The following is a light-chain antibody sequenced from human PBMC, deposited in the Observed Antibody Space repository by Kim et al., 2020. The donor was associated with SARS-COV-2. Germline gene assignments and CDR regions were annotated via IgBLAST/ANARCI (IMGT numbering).Light chain of an antibody. CDR1: SLRSYY. CDR3: NSRDSSGNHVV. CDR2: GKN. V-gene: IGLV3-19*01. J-gene: IGLJ2*01. Sequence: ALGQTVRIPSQGDSLRSYYASWYQQKPGQAPVLVIYGKNNRPSGIPDRFSGSSSGNTASLTITGAQAEDEADYYCNSRDSSGNHVVFGGGTQLTVL.